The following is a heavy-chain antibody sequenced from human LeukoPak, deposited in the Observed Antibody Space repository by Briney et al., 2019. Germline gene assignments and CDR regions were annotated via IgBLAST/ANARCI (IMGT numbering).Heavy chain of an antibody. CDR2: IYHSGRVST. Sequence: PSETLSLTCTVSGGSISSGGHSWRWIRQPPGKGLEWIGYIYHSGRVSTYYNPSLKSRVTISIDKSKNQFSLKLSSVTAADTAVYYCARVGEYSGYDSDYWGQGTLVTVSS. J-gene: IGHJ4*02. D-gene: IGHD5-12*01. CDR1: GGSISSGGHS. CDR3: ARVGEYSGYDSDY. V-gene: IGHV4-30-2*01.